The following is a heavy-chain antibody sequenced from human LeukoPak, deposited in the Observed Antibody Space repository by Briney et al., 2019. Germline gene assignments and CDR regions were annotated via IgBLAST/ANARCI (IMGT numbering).Heavy chain of an antibody. CDR2: INAGDGNT. Sequence: ASVKVSCKASGYTFSTYAMHWVRQAPGQRLEWMGWINAGDGNTKYSQKFQGRVTITRDTSASTAYMELSSLRSEDTAVYYCARTGRGLHFDYWGQGTLVTVSS. CDR3: ARTGRGLHFDY. CDR1: GYTFSTYA. V-gene: IGHV1-3*01. D-gene: IGHD1-26*01. J-gene: IGHJ4*02.